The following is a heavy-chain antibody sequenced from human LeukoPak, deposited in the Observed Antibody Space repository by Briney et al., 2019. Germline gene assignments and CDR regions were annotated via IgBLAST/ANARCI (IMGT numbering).Heavy chain of an antibody. CDR3: ARGLLFGYSLFDY. Sequence: GRSLRLSCAASGFTFSSYGMHWVRQAPGKGLEWVAVIWYDGSNKYYADSVKGRFTISRDNAKNSLYLQMNSLRAEDTAVYYCARGLLFGYSLFDYWGQGTLVTVSS. V-gene: IGHV3-33*01. CDR2: IWYDGSNK. CDR1: GFTFSSYG. J-gene: IGHJ4*02. D-gene: IGHD3-22*01.